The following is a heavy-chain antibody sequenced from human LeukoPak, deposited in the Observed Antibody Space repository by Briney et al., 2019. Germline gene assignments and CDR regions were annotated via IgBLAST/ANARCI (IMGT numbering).Heavy chain of an antibody. D-gene: IGHD6-13*01. CDR3: ARGSSSWVDY. V-gene: IGHV3-21*01. J-gene: IGHJ4*02. Sequence: GGSLRLSCAASGFTFSSYSMNWVRQAPGKGLEWVSSISSSSSYIYYADSVKGRFTISRDSAKNSLYLQMNSLRAEDTAVYYCARGSSSWVDYWGQGTLVTVSS. CDR1: GFTFSSYS. CDR2: ISSSSSYI.